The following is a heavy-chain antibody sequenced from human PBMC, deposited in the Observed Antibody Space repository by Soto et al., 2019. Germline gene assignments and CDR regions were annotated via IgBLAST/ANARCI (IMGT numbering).Heavy chain of an antibody. CDR3: ARRKERSVPKYFDS. CDR2: MNPSNGNA. CDR1: GYTFITYD. V-gene: IGHV1-8*01. D-gene: IGHD6-25*01. Sequence: ASVKVSCKASGYTFITYDINWVRQATGQGLEWMGWMNPSNGNAGYAQKFQGRLTMTRNTSISTAYMELSSLRSDDTAVYFCARRKERSVPKYFDSWGQGSLVPVSS. J-gene: IGHJ4*02.